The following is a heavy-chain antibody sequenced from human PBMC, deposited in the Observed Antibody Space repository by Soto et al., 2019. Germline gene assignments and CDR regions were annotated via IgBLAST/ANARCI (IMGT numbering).Heavy chain of an antibody. D-gene: IGHD6-13*01. CDR2: IYYSGST. V-gene: IGHV4-39*01. CDR3: ARGSGIAAYNWFDP. Sequence: SETLSLTCTVSGGSVSSSSYYWGWIRQPPGKGLEWIGSIYYSGSTYYNPSLKSRVTISVDTSKNQFSLKLSSVTAADTAVYYCARGSGIAAYNWFDPWGQGTLVTVSS. J-gene: IGHJ5*02. CDR1: GGSVSSSSYY.